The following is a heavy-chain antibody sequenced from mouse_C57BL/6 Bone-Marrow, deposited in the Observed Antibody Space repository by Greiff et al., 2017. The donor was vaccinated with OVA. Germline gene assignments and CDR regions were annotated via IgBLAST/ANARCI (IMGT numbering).Heavy chain of an antibody. J-gene: IGHJ2*01. Sequence: VQLQQSGAELVRPGASVKLSCTASGFNIKDDYMHWVKQRPEQGLEWIGWIDPENGDTEYASQFPGKATITADTSSNTAYLQLSSLTAEDTAVYYYNYYGYFDYWGKGTTLTVSS. D-gene: IGHD1-1*02. V-gene: IGHV14-4*01. CDR1: GFNIKDDY. CDR2: IDPENGDT. CDR3: NYYGYFDY.